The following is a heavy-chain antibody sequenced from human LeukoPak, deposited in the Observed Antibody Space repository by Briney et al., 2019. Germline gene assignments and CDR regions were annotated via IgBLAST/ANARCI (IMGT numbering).Heavy chain of an antibody. CDR1: GFTFSNAW. CDR2: IYTDGSRT. D-gene: IGHD3-16*02. J-gene: IGHJ6*03. Sequence: GGSLRLSCAASGFTFSNAWMSWVRQAPGKGLEWVGRIYTDGSRTNYADSVKGRFAISRDDAKNTVHLQMYSLGAEDSAVYYCVRGASLAYYMDVWGKGTTVTVSS. V-gene: IGHV3-74*01. CDR3: VRGASLAYYMDV.